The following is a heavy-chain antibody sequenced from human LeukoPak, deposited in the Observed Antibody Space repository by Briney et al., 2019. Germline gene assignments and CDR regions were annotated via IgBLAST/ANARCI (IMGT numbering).Heavy chain of an antibody. CDR2: IIPIFGTA. J-gene: IGHJ5*02. D-gene: IGHD3-22*01. V-gene: IGHV1-69*13. CDR3: ARDLGNYYDSSGYGWFDP. CDR1: GGTFSSYA. Sequence: ASVKVSCKASGGTFSSYAISWVRQAPGQGLEWMGGIIPIFGTANYAQKFQGRVTITADESTSTAYMELRSLRSDDTAVYYCARDLGNYYDSSGYGWFDPWGQGTLVTVSS.